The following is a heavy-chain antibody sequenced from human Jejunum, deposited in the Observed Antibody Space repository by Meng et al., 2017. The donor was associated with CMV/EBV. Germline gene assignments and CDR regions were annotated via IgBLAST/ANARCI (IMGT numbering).Heavy chain of an antibody. CDR2: ISYDGGKK. Sequence: CACSGFALWSYSTYCVRSAPGMALEWVAFISYDGGKKTYGHSVTGGSTISRGNCKYTLYLQQNSRKREDTALYYCATDGGERATMASWGQGTLVTVSS. CDR3: ATDGGERATMAS. D-gene: IGHD3-16*01. V-gene: IGHV3-30*03. CDR1: GFALWSYS. J-gene: IGHJ5*02.